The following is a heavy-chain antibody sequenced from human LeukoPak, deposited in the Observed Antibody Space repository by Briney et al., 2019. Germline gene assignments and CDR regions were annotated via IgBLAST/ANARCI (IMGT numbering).Heavy chain of an antibody. J-gene: IGHJ3*02. D-gene: IGHD3-10*01. Sequence: GGSLRLSCAASGFTFSSYAMSWVRQAPGKGLEWVSAISGSGGSTYYADSVKGQFTISRDNSKNTLYLQMNSLRAEDTAVYYCAKGVRWFGDSRDAFDIWGQGTMVTVSS. CDR1: GFTFSSYA. CDR2: ISGSGGST. CDR3: AKGVRWFGDSRDAFDI. V-gene: IGHV3-23*01.